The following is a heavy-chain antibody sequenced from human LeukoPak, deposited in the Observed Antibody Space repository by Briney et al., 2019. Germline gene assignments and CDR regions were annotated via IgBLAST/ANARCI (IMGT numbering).Heavy chain of an antibody. CDR2: ISSNGGST. CDR3: GKDLYMDV. CDR1: GFTFSSYA. V-gene: IGHV3-64*01. J-gene: IGHJ6*03. Sequence: PGGSLRLSCAASGFTFSSYAMHWVRQAPGKGLEYVSAISSNGGSTYYANSVKGRFTISRDNSKNTLYLRMNSLRAEDTAVYYCGKDLYMDVWGKGTTVTVSS.